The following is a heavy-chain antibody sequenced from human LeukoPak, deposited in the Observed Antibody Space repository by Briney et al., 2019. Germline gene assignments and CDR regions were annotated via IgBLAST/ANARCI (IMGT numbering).Heavy chain of an antibody. Sequence: GGSLRLSCAASGFTFTTYAMSWVRQAPGGGLEWVSISSDSGGTTYYADSVKGRFTISRDNSKNTLYLQMNSLRVDDTAVYHCTNDFDNWGQGTLVTVSS. V-gene: IGHV3-23*01. CDR3: TNDFDN. J-gene: IGHJ4*02. CDR1: GFTFTTYA. CDR2: SSDSGGTT.